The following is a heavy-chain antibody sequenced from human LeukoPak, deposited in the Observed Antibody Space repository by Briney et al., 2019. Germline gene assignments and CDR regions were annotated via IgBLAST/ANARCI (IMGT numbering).Heavy chain of an antibody. CDR2: ISTNTGNP. CDR3: ARELVTNWFDP. V-gene: IGHV7-4-1*02. J-gene: IGHJ5*02. CDR1: GYTFTSYG. Sequence: ASVKVSCKASGYTFTSYGISWVRQAPGQGLEWMGWISTNTGNPTYAQGFTGRFVFSLDISVSTAYLQISSLKAEDTAVYYCARELVTNWFDPWGQGTLVTVSS.